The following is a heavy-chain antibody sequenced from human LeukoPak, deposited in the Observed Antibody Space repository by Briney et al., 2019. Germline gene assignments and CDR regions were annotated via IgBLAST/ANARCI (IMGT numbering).Heavy chain of an antibody. Sequence: GASVKVSCKASGYTFTSYGISWVRQAPGQGLEWMGGIIPIFGTANYAQKFQGRVTITADESTSTAYMELSSLRSEDTAVYYCARGGKGQLVRFDPWGQGTLVTVSS. CDR1: GYTFTSYG. V-gene: IGHV1-69*13. CDR2: IIPIFGTA. J-gene: IGHJ5*02. CDR3: ARGGKGQLVRFDP. D-gene: IGHD6-6*01.